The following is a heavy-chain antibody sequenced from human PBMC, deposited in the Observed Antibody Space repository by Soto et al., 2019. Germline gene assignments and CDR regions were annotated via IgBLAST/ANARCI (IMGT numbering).Heavy chain of an antibody. J-gene: IGHJ4*02. Sequence: PGGSLRLSCAASGFTLSSYAMSWVRQTPGKGLEWVSGISDSGGSTNYADSVKGRFTISRDNSKNTLYLQMNSLRAEDTAVYYCAKDLGTYGLGATLDYWGQGTLVTVSS. CDR3: AKDLGTYGLGATLDY. V-gene: IGHV3-23*01. D-gene: IGHD1-26*01. CDR1: GFTLSSYA. CDR2: ISDSGGST.